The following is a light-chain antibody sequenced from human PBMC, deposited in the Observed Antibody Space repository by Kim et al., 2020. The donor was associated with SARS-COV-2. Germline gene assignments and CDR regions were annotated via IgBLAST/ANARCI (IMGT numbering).Light chain of an antibody. CDR3: QAWDSSTNWK. J-gene: IGLJ3*02. CDR1: KLGDKY. V-gene: IGLV3-1*01. CDR2: QNT. Sequence: SPGQTASITCSGDKLGDKYACWYQQKPGQSPVMVIYQNTKRPSGIPERFSGSNSGNTATLTISGTQALDEADYYCQAWDSSTNWKFGGGTQLTVL.